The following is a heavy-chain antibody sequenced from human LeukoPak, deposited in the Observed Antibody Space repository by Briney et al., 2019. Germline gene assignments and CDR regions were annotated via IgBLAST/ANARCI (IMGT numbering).Heavy chain of an antibody. CDR1: GFTFSSYA. Sequence: GGSLRLSCAASGFTFSSYAMHWVRQAPGKGLEWVAVISYDGSNKYYADSVKGRFTISRDNSKNTLYPQMNSLRAEDTAVYYCARVRWLVLDYWGQGTLVTVSS. V-gene: IGHV3-30-3*01. J-gene: IGHJ4*02. D-gene: IGHD6-19*01. CDR3: ARVRWLVLDY. CDR2: ISYDGSNK.